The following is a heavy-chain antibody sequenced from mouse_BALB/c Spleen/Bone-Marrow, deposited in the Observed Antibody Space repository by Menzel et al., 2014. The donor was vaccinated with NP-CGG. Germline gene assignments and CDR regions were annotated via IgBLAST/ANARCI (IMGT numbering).Heavy chain of an antibody. CDR3: ARSYMYTWFAY. J-gene: IGHJ3*01. D-gene: IGHD1-3*01. Sequence: EVQLQQSGAELVKPGASVKLSCTGSGFNSKDTYMHWVKQRPEQGLEWIGRIDPANGSTRYDPKFQGKATITADTSSNTAYLHLSSLTSEDTAVYYCARSYMYTWFAYGGQGTMVPVSA. V-gene: IGHV14-3*02. CDR1: GFNSKDTY. CDR2: IDPANGST.